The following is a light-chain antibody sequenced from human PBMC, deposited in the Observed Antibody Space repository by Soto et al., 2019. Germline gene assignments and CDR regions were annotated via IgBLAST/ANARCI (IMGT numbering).Light chain of an antibody. CDR2: SAS. CDR3: QQLNGYQLA. J-gene: IGKJ4*01. Sequence: DIQLTQSPSFLSASVGDTVTITCRASQGMSTYLAWYQQKPGKVPKLLIRSASTLQSGVPPRFSGGGSGTEFTLTISTLQPDDSGIYYCQQLNGYQLAFGGGTIVEIK. CDR1: QGMSTY. V-gene: IGKV1-9*01.